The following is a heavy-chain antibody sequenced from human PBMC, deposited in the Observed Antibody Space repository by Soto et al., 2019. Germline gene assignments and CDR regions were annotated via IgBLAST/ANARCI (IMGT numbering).Heavy chain of an antibody. CDR2: INHSGST. V-gene: IGHV4-34*01. CDR1: GGSFSGYY. CDR3: ARGPYGSGSYYYYYMDV. Sequence: SETLSLTCAVYGGSFSGYYWSWIRQPPGKGLEWIGEINHSGSTNYNPSLKSRVTISVETSKNQFSLKLSSVTAADTAVYYCARGPYGSGSYYYYYMDVWGKGTTVTVSS. J-gene: IGHJ6*03. D-gene: IGHD3-10*01.